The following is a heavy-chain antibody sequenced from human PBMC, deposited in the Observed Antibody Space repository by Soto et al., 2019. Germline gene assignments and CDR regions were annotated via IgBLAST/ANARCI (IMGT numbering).Heavy chain of an antibody. CDR3: AREDGDYGDYAVDP. CDR2: IWYDGSNK. V-gene: IGHV3-33*01. Sequence: GGSLRLSCAASGFTFSSYGMHWVRQAPGKGLEWVAVIWYDGSNKYYADSVKGRFTISRDNSKNTLYLQMNSLRAEDTAVYYCAREDGDYGDYAVDPWGQGTLVTVSS. CDR1: GFTFSSYG. D-gene: IGHD4-17*01. J-gene: IGHJ5*02.